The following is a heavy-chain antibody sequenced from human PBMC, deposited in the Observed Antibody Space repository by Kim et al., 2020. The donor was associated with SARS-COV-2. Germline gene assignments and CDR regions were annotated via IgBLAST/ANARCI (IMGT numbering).Heavy chain of an antibody. Sequence: SETLSLTCAVYGGSFSGYYWSWIRQPPGKGLEWIGEINHSGSTNYNPSLKSRVTISVDTSKNQFSLKLSSVTAADTAVYYCARGRKIDLWGRGTLVTVSS. V-gene: IGHV4-34*01. CDR2: INHSGST. CDR3: ARGRKIDL. CDR1: GGSFSGYY. J-gene: IGHJ2*01.